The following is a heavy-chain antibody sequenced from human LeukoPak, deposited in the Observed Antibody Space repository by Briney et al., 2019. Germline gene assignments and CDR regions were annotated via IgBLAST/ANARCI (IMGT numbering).Heavy chain of an antibody. D-gene: IGHD6-6*01. CDR3: ARDSSSGENWFDP. Sequence: GASVKVSCKASGGTFSSYAISWVRQAPGQGLEWMGGIIPIFGTANYAQKFQGRVTITTDESTSTAYMELSSLRSEDTAVYYCARDSSSGENWFDPWGQGTLVTVSS. CDR2: IIPIFGTA. J-gene: IGHJ5*02. V-gene: IGHV1-69*05. CDR1: GGTFSSYA.